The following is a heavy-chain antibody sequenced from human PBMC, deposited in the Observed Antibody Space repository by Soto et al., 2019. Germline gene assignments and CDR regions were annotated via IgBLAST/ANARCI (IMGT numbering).Heavy chain of an antibody. CDR1: GFTFSSYA. CDR2: ISGSGGST. D-gene: IGHD2-15*01. CDR3: ANAALYCSGGSCYLCYDYYYMDV. V-gene: IGHV3-23*01. J-gene: IGHJ6*03. Sequence: GGSLRLSCAASGFTFSSYAMSWVRQAPGKGLEWVSAISGSGGSTYNADSVKGRFTISTYNSKNTLYLQMNTMRAEDTTVYYWANAALYCSGGSCYLCYDYYYMDVWGKGTTVTVSS.